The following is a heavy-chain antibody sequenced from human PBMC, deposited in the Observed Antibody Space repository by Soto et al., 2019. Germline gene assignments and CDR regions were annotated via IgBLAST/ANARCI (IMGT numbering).Heavy chain of an antibody. CDR1: GFIFSNYA. Sequence: EVQLLESGGGLVQPGGSLRLSCAASGFIFSNYAMSWVRQAPGKGLEWVSAISGSGGSTYYADSVKGRFTISRDNSKNPLYLQMNSLRAEDTAVYYCANPTSTSEEVWGQGTTVTVSS. CDR3: ANPTSTSEEV. V-gene: IGHV3-23*01. J-gene: IGHJ6*02. CDR2: ISGSGGST. D-gene: IGHD3-16*01.